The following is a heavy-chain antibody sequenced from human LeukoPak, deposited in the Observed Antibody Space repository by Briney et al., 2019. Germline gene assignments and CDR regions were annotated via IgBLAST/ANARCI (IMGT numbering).Heavy chain of an antibody. D-gene: IGHD3-22*01. V-gene: IGHV3-11*01. CDR2: ISSSGSTI. Sequence: PGGSLRLSCAASGFTFSDYYMSWIRQAPGKGLEWVSYISSSGSTIYYADSVKGRFTISRDNAKNSLYLQMNSLRAEDTAVYYCARDYYDSSGYYYFDYWGQGTLVTVSS. CDR3: ARDYYDSSGYYYFDY. J-gene: IGHJ4*02. CDR1: GFTFSDYY.